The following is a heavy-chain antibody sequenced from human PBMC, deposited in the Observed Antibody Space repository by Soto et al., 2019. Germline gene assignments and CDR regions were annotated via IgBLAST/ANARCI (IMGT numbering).Heavy chain of an antibody. CDR2: ISSSSSYI. CDR3: ARDKRSHTSAFDI. CDR1: GLTFSSYS. Sequence: PGGSLRLSCAASGLTFSSYSMNWVRQAPGKGLEWVSSISSSSSYIYYADSVKGRFTISRDNAKNSLYLQMNSLRAEDTAVYYCARDKRSHTSAFDIWGQGTMVTVSS. V-gene: IGHV3-21*01. D-gene: IGHD1-26*01. J-gene: IGHJ3*02.